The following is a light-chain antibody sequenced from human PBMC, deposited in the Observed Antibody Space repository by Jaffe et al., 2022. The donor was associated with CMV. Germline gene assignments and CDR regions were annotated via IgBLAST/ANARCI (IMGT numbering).Light chain of an antibody. Sequence: AIQLTQSPSSLSASVGDNVTITCRASQGINSLLAWYQQKKAKSPELLIYDASSLESAVPSRFSGSGFGTDFTLSISSLRPEDFATYFCQQFKSYPLTFGGGTKLEI. J-gene: IGKJ4*01. V-gene: IGKV1-13*02. CDR3: QQFKSYPLT. CDR2: DAS. CDR1: QGINSL.